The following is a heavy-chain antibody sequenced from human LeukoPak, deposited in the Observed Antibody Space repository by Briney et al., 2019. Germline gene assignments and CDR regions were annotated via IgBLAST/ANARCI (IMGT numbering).Heavy chain of an antibody. CDR2: IYPGDSDT. CDR3: ARSHGSGSYRNWFDP. V-gene: IGHV5-51*01. J-gene: IGHJ5*02. CDR1: GYSFTSYW. Sequence: GESLKISCKGSGYSFTSYWIGWVRQMPGKGLEWMGIIYPGDSDTRYSPSFQGHVTISADKSISTAYLQWNSLKASDTAMYYCARSHGSGSYRNWFDPWGQGTLVTVSS. D-gene: IGHD3-10*01.